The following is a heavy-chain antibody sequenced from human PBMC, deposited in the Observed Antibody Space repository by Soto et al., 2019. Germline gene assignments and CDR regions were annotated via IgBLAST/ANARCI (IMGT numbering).Heavy chain of an antibody. D-gene: IGHD3-22*01. V-gene: IGHV2-70*11. CDR3: ARMLRPYYYDSSGLYFDY. CDR1: GFSLSTSGMC. J-gene: IGHJ4*02. Sequence: SGPTLVNPTQTLTLTCTFSGFSLSTSGMCVSWIRQPPGKALEWLARIDWDDDKYYSTSLKTRLTISKDTSKNHVVLTMTNMDPVDTASYYFARMLRPYYYDSSGLYFDYWGQGTLVTVSS. CDR2: IDWDDDK.